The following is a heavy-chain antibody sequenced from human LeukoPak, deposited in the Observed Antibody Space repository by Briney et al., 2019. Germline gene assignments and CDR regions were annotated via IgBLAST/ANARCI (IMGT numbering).Heavy chain of an antibody. CDR3: ARAGLGDSYPY. CDR2: IYTSGST. J-gene: IGHJ4*02. Sequence: SETLSLTCTVSGDSISSSSSYWGWIRQPAGKGLEWIGRIYTSGSTNYNPSLKSRVTISVDTSKNQFSLKLSSVTAADTAVYYCARAGLGDSYPYWGQGTLVTVSS. V-gene: IGHV4-61*02. CDR1: GDSISSSSSY. D-gene: IGHD3-16*01.